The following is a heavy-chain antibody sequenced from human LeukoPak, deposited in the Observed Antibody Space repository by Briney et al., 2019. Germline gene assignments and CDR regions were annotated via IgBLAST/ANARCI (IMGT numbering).Heavy chain of an antibody. V-gene: IGHV3-23*01. CDR2: ISGRTGAT. J-gene: IGHJ4*02. D-gene: IGHD5-12*01. CDR1: GFTFTTNA. CDR3: AKCGNSGCHLIDY. Sequence: GGSLRLSCAASGFTFTTNAMSWVRQAPGKGLEWVSAISGRTGATYYADSEKGRFTISRDNSKSTLYLQMDSLRTEDTAVYYCAKCGNSGCHLIDYWGQGTLVTVSS.